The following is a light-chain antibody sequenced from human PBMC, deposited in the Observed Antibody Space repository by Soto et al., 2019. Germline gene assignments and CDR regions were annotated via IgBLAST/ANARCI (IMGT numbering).Light chain of an antibody. V-gene: IGKV3-20*01. CDR2: GAS. Sequence: EIVLTQSPGTLSLSPGERATLSCRASQSVSSSYLVWYQQKVGQAPRLLIYGASSRATGIPDRFSGSGSGTDFTLTISRLQPEDFAVYYCQQYGTSLFTFGPGTKVDIK. CDR3: QQYGTSLFT. J-gene: IGKJ3*01. CDR1: QSVSSSY.